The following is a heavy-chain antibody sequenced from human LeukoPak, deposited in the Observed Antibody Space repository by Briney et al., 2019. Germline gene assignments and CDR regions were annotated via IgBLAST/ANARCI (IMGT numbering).Heavy chain of an antibody. J-gene: IGHJ6*03. Sequence: PSETLSLTCAVYGGSFSSYYWSWIRQPPGKGLEWIGYIYTSGGTNYNPSLKSRVTISVDTSKNQFSLKLSSVTAADTAVYYCARQYSSSWYGYYYYYMDVWGKGTTVTVSS. CDR3: ARQYSSSWYGYYYYYMDV. CDR2: IYTSGGT. V-gene: IGHV4-4*09. D-gene: IGHD6-13*01. CDR1: GGSFSSYY.